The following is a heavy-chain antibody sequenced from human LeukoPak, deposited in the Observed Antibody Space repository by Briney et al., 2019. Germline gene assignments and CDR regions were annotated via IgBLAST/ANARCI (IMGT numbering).Heavy chain of an antibody. D-gene: IGHD1-26*01. J-gene: IGHJ4*02. Sequence: ETLSLTCAVSGGSISSGGYSWSWIRQPPGKGLEWVSSINDSGDNINYADSVKGRFSISRDNSKSTLYLQMNSLRPEDTAVYYCAKDRHGIVGATPFDHWGQGTLVIVSS. CDR3: AKDRHGIVGATPFDH. CDR2: INDSGDNI. CDR1: GGSISSGGYS. V-gene: IGHV3-23*01.